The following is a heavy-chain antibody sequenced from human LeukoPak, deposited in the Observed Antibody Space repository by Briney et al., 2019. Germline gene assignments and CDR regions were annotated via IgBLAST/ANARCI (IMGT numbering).Heavy chain of an antibody. J-gene: IGHJ4*02. CDR1: GFTFSAFG. CDR2: ISSDGSNK. D-gene: IGHD6-19*01. V-gene: IGHV3-30*18. Sequence: RSLRLSCAASGFTFSAFGMHWVRQAPGRGLEWVAVISSDGSNKYYTDSVKGRFTISRDNYKNTLYMEMNSLRPEDTAVYYCAKSRLYSSGSTDYWGQGTLVTVSS. CDR3: AKSRLYSSGSTDY.